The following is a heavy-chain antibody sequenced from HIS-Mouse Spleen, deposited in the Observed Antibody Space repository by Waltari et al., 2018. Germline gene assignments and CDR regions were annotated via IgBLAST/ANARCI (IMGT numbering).Heavy chain of an antibody. CDR3: AREIPYSSSWYDWYFDL. D-gene: IGHD6-13*01. V-gene: IGHV4-39*07. Sequence: QLQLQESGPGLVKPSETLSLTCTVSGGSISSSSYYWGWIRQPPGKGLEWIGSIYYSGSTYYNPAPNNRVTLSVDTAKNQFSLKLGSVTAADTAVYYCAREIPYSSSWYDWYFDLWGRGTLVTVSS. CDR2: IYYSGST. J-gene: IGHJ2*01. CDR1: GGSISSSSYY.